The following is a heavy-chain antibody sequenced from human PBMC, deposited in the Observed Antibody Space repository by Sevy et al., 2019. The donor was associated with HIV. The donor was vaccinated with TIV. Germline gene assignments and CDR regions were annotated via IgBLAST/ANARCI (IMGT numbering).Heavy chain of an antibody. D-gene: IGHD3-16*01. V-gene: IGHV3-7*01. CDR3: ARAGGWGNINHSNQILDI. CDR1: GFTFSSFF. J-gene: IGHJ3*02. CDR2: IDQDGSDK. Sequence: GGSLRLSCAASGFTFSSFFMHWVRQAPGKGLEWVANIDQDGSDKRYVDSVRGRFTISRDNANNFLYLQMSSLRADDTAVYYCARAGGWGNINHSNQILDIWGHGTKVTVSS.